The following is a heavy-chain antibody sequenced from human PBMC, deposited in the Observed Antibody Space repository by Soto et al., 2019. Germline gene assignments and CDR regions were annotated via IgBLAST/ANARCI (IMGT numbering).Heavy chain of an antibody. CDR3: ARWTRYNWFDP. CDR2: IYYSGST. CDR1: GGSISSSSYY. D-gene: IGHD1-1*01. V-gene: IGHV4-39*01. Sequence: SETLSLTCTVSGGSISSSSYYWGWIRQPPGKGLEWIGSIYYSGSTYYNPSLKSRVTISVDTSKNQFSLKLSSVTAADTAVYYCARWTRYNWFDPWGQGTLVTVS. J-gene: IGHJ5*02.